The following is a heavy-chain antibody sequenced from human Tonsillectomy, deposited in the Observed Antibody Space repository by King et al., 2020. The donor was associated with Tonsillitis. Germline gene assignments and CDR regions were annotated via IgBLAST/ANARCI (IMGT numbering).Heavy chain of an antibody. Sequence: VQLVESGGGLEQPGGSLRLSCTASGFTFDGYAMNWVRQGPGKGLEGVSSISESGTTTHYADSVKVRFTISRDNSKNTLYLQMNSLRVEDTAVYYCAKQMLPTPENWGQGTLVTVSS. V-gene: IGHV3-23*04. D-gene: IGHD1-14*01. J-gene: IGHJ4*02. CDR3: AKQMLPTPEN. CDR2: ISESGTTT. CDR1: GFTFDGYA.